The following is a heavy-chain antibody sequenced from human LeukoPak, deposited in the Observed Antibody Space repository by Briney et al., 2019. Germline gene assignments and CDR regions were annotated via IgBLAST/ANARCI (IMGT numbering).Heavy chain of an antibody. CDR3: ARDAYCGSDCYSPSLFDY. J-gene: IGHJ4*02. Sequence: GGSLRLSCAASGFSVGNYYMSWVRQAPGKGLEWVSIIYSSGSTYYPDSVKGRFTISRDNARNSLYLQMNSLRAEDTAVYYCARDAYCGSDCYSPSLFDYWGQGTLVTVSS. CDR1: GFSVGNYY. D-gene: IGHD2-21*02. V-gene: IGHV3-53*01. CDR2: IYSSGST.